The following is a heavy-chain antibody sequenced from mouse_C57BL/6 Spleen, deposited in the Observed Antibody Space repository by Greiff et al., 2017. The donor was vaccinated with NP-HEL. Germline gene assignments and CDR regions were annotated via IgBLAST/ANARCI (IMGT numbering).Heavy chain of an antibody. D-gene: IGHD2-3*01. Sequence: EVQLQQSGPELVKPGASVKISCKASGYTFTDYYMNWVKQSHGKSLEWIGDINPNNGGTSYNQKFKGKATLTVDKSSSTAYMELRSLTSEDSAVYYCARPIYDGYSAWFAYWGQGTLVTVSA. CDR1: GYTFTDYY. CDR2: INPNNGGT. J-gene: IGHJ3*01. V-gene: IGHV1-26*01. CDR3: ARPIYDGYSAWFAY.